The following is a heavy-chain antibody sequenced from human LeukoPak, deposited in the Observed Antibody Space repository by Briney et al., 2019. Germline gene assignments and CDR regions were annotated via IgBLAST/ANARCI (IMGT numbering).Heavy chain of an antibody. CDR3: AKDSRPTIAVAGFDY. Sequence: GGXLRLSCSVSGFTFNNYAMNWVRQAPGKGLEWVSGISGSGSRTYYADSVKGRFTISRDNYKNTVYLQMNNLRAEDTAVYFCAKDSRPTIAVAGFDYWGQGTLVTVSS. CDR2: ISGSGSRT. CDR1: GFTFNNYA. V-gene: IGHV3-23*01. D-gene: IGHD6-19*01. J-gene: IGHJ4*02.